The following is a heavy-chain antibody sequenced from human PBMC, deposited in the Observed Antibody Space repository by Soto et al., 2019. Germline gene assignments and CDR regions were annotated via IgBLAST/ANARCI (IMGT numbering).Heavy chain of an antibody. CDR1: GGTFSNYA. CDR2: IIPIFGST. D-gene: IGHD5-18*01. J-gene: IGHJ5*02. CDR3: AKDGGKDGYFGNWFDP. Sequence: QVQLLQSGAEVKKPGSSVKVSCKASGGTFSNYAITWVRQGPGQGLEWLGRIIPIFGSTNFTQKFQGRVTLTADESTTTVYMELSSLRSDDTAVYFCAKDGGKDGYFGNWFDPWGQGTLVTVSS. V-gene: IGHV1-69*15.